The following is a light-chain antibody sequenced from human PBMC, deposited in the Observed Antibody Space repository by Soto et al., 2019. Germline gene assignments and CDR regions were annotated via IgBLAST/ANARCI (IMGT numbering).Light chain of an antibody. J-gene: IGKJ2*01. CDR3: HQYTSWPPGT. CDR1: QSISRS. Sequence: EIVLTQSPAILSVSPGERATLSCRASQSISRSLAWYQQKPGQAPRLLISDASTRATGIPARFSGSGSGTEVILTISSLQSEDFSLYYCHQYTSWPPGTSGQGTKVEIK. CDR2: DAS. V-gene: IGKV3-15*01.